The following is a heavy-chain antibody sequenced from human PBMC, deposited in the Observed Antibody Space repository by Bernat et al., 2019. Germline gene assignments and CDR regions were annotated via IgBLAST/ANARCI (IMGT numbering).Heavy chain of an antibody. V-gene: IGHV3-30*18. Sequence: QVQLVESGGGVVQPGRSPRLSCAASGFTFSSYGMHWVRQAPGKGLEWVAVISYDGSNKYYADSVKGRFTISRDNSKNTLYLQMNSLRAEDTAVYYCAKPRVVGATGPFDYWGQGTLVTVSS. CDR1: GFTFSSYG. CDR3: AKPRVVGATGPFDY. J-gene: IGHJ4*02. CDR2: ISYDGSNK. D-gene: IGHD1-26*01.